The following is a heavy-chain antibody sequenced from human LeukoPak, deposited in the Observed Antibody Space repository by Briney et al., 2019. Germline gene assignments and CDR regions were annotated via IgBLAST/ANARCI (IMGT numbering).Heavy chain of an antibody. V-gene: IGHV3-23*01. D-gene: IGHD3-16*02. CDR1: GFTFSSYG. Sequence: GGTLRLSCAASGFTFSSYGMSWVRQAPGKGLEWVSAISGSGGSTYYADSVKGRFTISRDNSKNTLYLQMNSLRAEDTAVYFCAKCPYDYVWGNYRYQQTEYYFDYWGQGTLVTVSS. J-gene: IGHJ4*02. CDR2: ISGSGGST. CDR3: AKCPYDYVWGNYRYQQTEYYFDY.